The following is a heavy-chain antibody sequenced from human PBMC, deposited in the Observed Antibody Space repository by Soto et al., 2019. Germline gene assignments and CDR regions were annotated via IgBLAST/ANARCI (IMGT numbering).Heavy chain of an antibody. V-gene: IGHV3-23*01. J-gene: IGHJ4*02. CDR1: GFTFSSYA. CDR3: AKDRVSGSYYYYFDY. Sequence: EVQLLESGGGLVQPGGSLRLSCAASGFTFSSYAMNWVRQAPGKGLEWVSTIRGSDGSTYYADSVKGRFTISRDNSKNTLYLQMNSLRAEDTAVYYCAKDRVSGSYYYYFDYWGQGTQVTVSS. D-gene: IGHD1-26*01. CDR2: IRGSDGST.